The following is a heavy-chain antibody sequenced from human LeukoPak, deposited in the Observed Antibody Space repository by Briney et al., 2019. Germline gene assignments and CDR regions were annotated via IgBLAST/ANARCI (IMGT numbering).Heavy chain of an antibody. CDR1: GFSISSSSYY. CDR3: ARDSLFLGLPDY. J-gene: IGHJ4*02. Sequence: PSETLSLTCTVSGFSISSSSYYWGWIRQPPGKGLEWIGSIYYSGSTYYNPSLKSRVTISVDTSKNQFSLRLSSVTAADTAVYYCARDSLFLGLPDYWGQGTLVTVSS. CDR2: IYYSGST. V-gene: IGHV4-39*07.